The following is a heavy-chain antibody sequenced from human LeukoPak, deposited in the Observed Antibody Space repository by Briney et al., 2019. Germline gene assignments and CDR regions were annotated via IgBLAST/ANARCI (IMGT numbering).Heavy chain of an antibody. CDR2: IYHSGST. D-gene: IGHD6-13*01. CDR3: ARDIAAAGTYYFAY. CDR1: GGSISSSNW. V-gene: IGHV4-4*02. Sequence: SGTLSLTCAVSGGSISSSNWWRWVRQPPGKGLEWIGEIYHSGSTNYNPSLKSRVTISVDKSKNQFSLKLSSVTAADTAVYYCARDIAAAGTYYFAYWGQGTLVTVSS. J-gene: IGHJ4*02.